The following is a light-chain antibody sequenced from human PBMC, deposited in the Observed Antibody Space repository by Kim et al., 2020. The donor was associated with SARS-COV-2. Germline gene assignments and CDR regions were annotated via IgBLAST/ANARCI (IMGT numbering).Light chain of an antibody. V-gene: IGLV2-18*02. Sequence: GRSVPISCTGTSSAVGSYNRISWYQQPPGTAPKLIFYEVSDRPSGVPHRFSGSKSGNTASLTISWLQTEDEADYYCSSYTSSSTLIFGGGTKVTVL. CDR3: SSYTSSSTLI. J-gene: IGLJ2*01. CDR2: EVS. CDR1: SSAVGSYNR.